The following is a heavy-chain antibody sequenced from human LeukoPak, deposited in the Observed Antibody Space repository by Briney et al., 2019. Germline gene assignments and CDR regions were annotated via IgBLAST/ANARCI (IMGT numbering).Heavy chain of an antibody. Sequence: SVKVSCKASGGTFSSYAISWVRQAPGQGLEWMGGIIPIFGTANYAQKFQGRVTITADESTSTAYMELSSLRSEDTAVYYCARDSPGYYDSSGYHDDVFDIWGQGTMVTVSS. V-gene: IGHV1-69*01. CDR2: IIPIFGTA. CDR1: GGTFSSYA. CDR3: ARDSPGYYDSSGYHDDVFDI. D-gene: IGHD3-22*01. J-gene: IGHJ3*02.